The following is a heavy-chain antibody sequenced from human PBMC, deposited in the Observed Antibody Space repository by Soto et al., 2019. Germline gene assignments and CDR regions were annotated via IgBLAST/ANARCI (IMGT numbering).Heavy chain of an antibody. CDR2: ISASNGDT. Sequence: QVQLVQSGAEVKKPGASVKVSCKASGYSFTSHGISWVRQAPGQGVEWMAWISASNGDTNYAQKFQGRVTVTTDTSTSTGYMELRSLRSEDTAVYYCARMVRGSNIDYYHYMDVWGKGTTVTVSS. J-gene: IGHJ6*03. CDR3: ARMVRGSNIDYYHYMDV. D-gene: IGHD3-10*01. CDR1: GYSFTSHG. V-gene: IGHV1-18*01.